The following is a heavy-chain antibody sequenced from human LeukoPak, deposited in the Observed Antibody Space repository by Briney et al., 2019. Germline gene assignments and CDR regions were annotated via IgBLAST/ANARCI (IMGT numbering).Heavy chain of an antibody. CDR3: AASQVHTSGWYTGGFDL. Sequence: GGSLRLSCAASGFTFSTYTMNWVRQAPGKGLEWVANIRHDANERYYVDSVKGRFTISRDNANNSLYLQMNSLRVEDTAVYYCAASQVHTSGWYTGGFDLWGQGTMVTVSS. J-gene: IGHJ3*01. CDR1: GFTFSTYT. V-gene: IGHV3-7*01. CDR2: IRHDANER. D-gene: IGHD6-19*01.